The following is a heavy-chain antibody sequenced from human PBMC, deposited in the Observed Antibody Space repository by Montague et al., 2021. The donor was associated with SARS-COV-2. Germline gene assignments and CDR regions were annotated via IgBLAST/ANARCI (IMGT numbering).Heavy chain of an antibody. CDR3: ARQYYDSSGEDAFDI. J-gene: IGHJ3*02. D-gene: IGHD3-22*01. CDR1: GGSISSSSYY. Sequence: SETLSLTCTVSGGSISSSSYYWGWIRQPPGKGLEWIGYIYYSGSTNYSPSLKSRVTISVDTSKNQFSLKLSSVTAADTAVYYCARQYYDSSGEDAFDIWGQGTMVTVSS. CDR2: IYYSGST. V-gene: IGHV4-61*05.